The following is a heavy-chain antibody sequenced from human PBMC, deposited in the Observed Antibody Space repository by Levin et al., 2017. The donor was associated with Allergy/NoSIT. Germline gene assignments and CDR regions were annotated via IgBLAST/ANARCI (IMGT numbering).Heavy chain of an antibody. CDR2: ITPSVGST. CDR3: ARVRARHDPLDY. J-gene: IGHJ4*02. Sequence: ASVKVSCKASGYTFTSYYMHWVRQAPGQGLERMGIITPSVGSTTYAQKFQGRVTMTRDSSTSTVYMELSSLGSEDTAVYYCARVRARHDPLDYWGQGTLVTVSS. V-gene: IGHV1-46*01. CDR1: GYTFTSYY.